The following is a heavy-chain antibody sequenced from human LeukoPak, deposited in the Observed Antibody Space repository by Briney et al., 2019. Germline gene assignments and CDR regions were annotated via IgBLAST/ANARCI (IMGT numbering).Heavy chain of an antibody. CDR1: GGSISSSGYY. Sequence: SETLFLTCTVSGGSISSSGYYWGWIRQPPGKGLEWIGSIYYSGSTYYNPSLKSRVTISVDTSKNQFSLKLSSVTAADTAVYHCARPHTTKLYLYWVYWGQGTLVTVSS. CDR2: IYYSGST. CDR3: ARPHTTKLYLYWVY. D-gene: IGHD3-16*01. J-gene: IGHJ4*02. V-gene: IGHV4-39*01.